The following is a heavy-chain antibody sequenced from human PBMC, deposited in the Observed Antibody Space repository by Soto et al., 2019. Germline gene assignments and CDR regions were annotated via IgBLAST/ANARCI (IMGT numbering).Heavy chain of an antibody. J-gene: IGHJ5*02. CDR2: ISGSGGST. CDR3: AKEGCSSTSCYFGWFDP. Sequence: GGSLRLSCAASGFTFSSYAMSWVRQAPGKGLEWVSAISGSGGSTYYADSVKGRFTISRDNSKNTLYLQMNSLRAEDTAVYYCAKEGCSSTSCYFGWFDPWGQGTLVTVSS. V-gene: IGHV3-23*01. CDR1: GFTFSSYA. D-gene: IGHD2-2*01.